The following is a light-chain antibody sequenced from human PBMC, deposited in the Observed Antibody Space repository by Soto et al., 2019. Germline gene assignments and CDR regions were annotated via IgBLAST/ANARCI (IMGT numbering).Light chain of an antibody. CDR1: QSVGSN. Sequence: EIVMTQSPATLSVSPGERATLSCRASQSVGSNLAWYHQKPGQAPRLLIYGASTRATGIPARFSGSGSGTEFTLTISSLQPEDFALYYCQQYNNWPSLTFGGGTKVEIK. CDR3: QQYNNWPSLT. J-gene: IGKJ4*01. V-gene: IGKV3-15*01. CDR2: GAS.